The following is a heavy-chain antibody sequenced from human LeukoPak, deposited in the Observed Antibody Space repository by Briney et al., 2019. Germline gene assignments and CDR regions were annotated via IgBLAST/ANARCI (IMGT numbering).Heavy chain of an antibody. CDR2: INPNSGGT. J-gene: IGHJ4*02. Sequence: ASVKVSCKASGYTFTDYYMHWVRQAPGQGLEWMGWINPNSGGTNYAQKFQGRVTMTRDTSISTAYMELSRLRSDDTAVYYCAREGPIVGATHLVNYWGQGTLVTVSS. V-gene: IGHV1-2*02. CDR1: GYTFTDYY. CDR3: AREGPIVGATHLVNY. D-gene: IGHD1-26*01.